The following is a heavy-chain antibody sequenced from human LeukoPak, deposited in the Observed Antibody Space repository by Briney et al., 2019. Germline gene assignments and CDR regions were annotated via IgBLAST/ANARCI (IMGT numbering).Heavy chain of an antibody. CDR3: AREFSVSYFPPAFDI. Sequence: GGSLRLSCAASGFTFSSYGMHWVRQAPGKGLEWVAVIWYDGSNKYYADSVKGRFTISRDNSKNTLYLQMNSLRAEDTAVYYCAREFSVSYFPPAFDIWGPGTMVTVSS. J-gene: IGHJ3*02. CDR2: IWYDGSNK. CDR1: GFTFSSYG. V-gene: IGHV3-33*01. D-gene: IGHD1-26*01.